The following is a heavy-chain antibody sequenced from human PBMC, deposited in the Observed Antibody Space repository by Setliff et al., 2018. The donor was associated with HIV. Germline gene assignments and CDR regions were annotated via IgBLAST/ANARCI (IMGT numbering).Heavy chain of an antibody. CDR3: ARGRSCSSRSCYHVYYYYYGMDV. Sequence: PSETLSLTCAVYGGSFSGYYWSWIRQPPGKGLEWIGAIIHTGSTNYNPSLQTRVTIAVDTSKNHFSLRLSSVTAADTAVYYCARGRSCSSRSCYHVYYYYYGMDVWGHGATVTVSS. D-gene: IGHD2-2*01. J-gene: IGHJ6*02. CDR1: GGSFSGYY. V-gene: IGHV4-34*01. CDR2: IIHTGST.